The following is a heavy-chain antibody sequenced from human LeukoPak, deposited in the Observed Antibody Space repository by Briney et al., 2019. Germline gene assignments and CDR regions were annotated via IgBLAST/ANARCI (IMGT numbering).Heavy chain of an antibody. J-gene: IGHJ4*02. D-gene: IGHD3-22*01. CDR2: IYYSGST. CDR1: CGSISSYY. Sequence: SETLSLTCTVSCGSISSYYWSWLRQPPGKGLEWIGYIYYSGSTNYNPSLKSRVTISVDTSKNQFSLKLSSVTAADTAVYYCAREEFEKGYGSSGYYLFDYWGQGTLVTVSS. V-gene: IGHV4-59*01. CDR3: AREEFEKGYGSSGYYLFDY.